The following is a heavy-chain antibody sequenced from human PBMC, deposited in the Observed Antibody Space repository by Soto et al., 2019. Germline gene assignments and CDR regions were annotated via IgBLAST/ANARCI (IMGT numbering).Heavy chain of an antibody. CDR2: IDPNGGDS. D-gene: IGHD3-10*01. CDR3: ARDNYGPLAY. V-gene: IGHV1-2*02. CDR1: GDTFPELH. Sequence: AAVEVCCKPFGDTFPELHIHWGRQAPGLGLEWMGWIDPNGGDSRKTQKFQGSLTMTRDTSTGAVYTELRSLRSDDTAVYYCARDNYGPLAYWRQGTLVTV. J-gene: IGHJ4*02.